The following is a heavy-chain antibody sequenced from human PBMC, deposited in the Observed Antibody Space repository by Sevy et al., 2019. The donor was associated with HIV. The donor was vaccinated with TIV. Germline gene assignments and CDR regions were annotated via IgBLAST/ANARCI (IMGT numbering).Heavy chain of an antibody. Sequence: SETLSLTCTVSGDAFSSYFWAWIGQPAGRGLEWIGRINTSGSTNYNPSLKSRVTMSVDTSKRQFSLKVTTLTAADTAIYFCARSNWVTATNGFSKSYYFDYWGQGSLVTVSS. D-gene: IGHD7-27*01. V-gene: IGHV4-4*07. CDR3: ARSNWVTATNGFSKSYYFDY. CDR1: GDAFSSYF. CDR2: INTSGST. J-gene: IGHJ4*02.